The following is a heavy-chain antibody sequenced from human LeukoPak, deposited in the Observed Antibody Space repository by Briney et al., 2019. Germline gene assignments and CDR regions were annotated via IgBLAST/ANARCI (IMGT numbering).Heavy chain of an antibody. V-gene: IGHV4-4*07. CDR2: IYTSGST. Sequence: SETPSLTCAVYGGSFSGYYWSWIRQPAGKGLEWIGRIYTSGSTNYNPSLKSRVTMSVDTSKNQFSLKLSSVTAADTAVYYCARDTARIVVVTSYYYGMDVWGQGTTVTVSS. D-gene: IGHD2-21*02. CDR1: GGSFSGYY. CDR3: ARDTARIVVVTSYYYGMDV. J-gene: IGHJ6*02.